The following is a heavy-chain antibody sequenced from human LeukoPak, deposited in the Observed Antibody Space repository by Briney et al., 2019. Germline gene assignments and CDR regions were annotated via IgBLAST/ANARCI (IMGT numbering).Heavy chain of an antibody. CDR2: VSSSSSTI. Sequence: GGSLRLSCAASGFTFSSYSMNWVRQAPGKGLEWVSYVSSSSSTIYYADSVKGRFTISRDNAKNSLYLQMNSLRAEDTAVYYCARGPDKFGYKNWFDPWGQGTLVTVSS. CDR1: GFTFSSYS. CDR3: ARGPDKFGYKNWFDP. J-gene: IGHJ5*02. D-gene: IGHD2-2*02. V-gene: IGHV3-48*01.